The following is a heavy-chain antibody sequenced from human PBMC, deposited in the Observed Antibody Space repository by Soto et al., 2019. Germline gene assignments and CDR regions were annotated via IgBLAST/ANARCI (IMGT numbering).Heavy chain of an antibody. CDR3: ARTVLGPDLLADSFVNYYYYTAV. CDR2: IYYSGST. Sequence: SETLSLTCTVSGGSISSYYWSWIRQPPGKGLEWIGYIYYSGSTNYNPSLKSRVTISVDTSKNQFSLKLSSVTAADTAVYYCARTVLGPDLLADSFVNYYYYTAVWGQGTKVTVSS. D-gene: IGHD3-9*01. J-gene: IGHJ6*03. V-gene: IGHV4-59*12. CDR1: GGSISSYY.